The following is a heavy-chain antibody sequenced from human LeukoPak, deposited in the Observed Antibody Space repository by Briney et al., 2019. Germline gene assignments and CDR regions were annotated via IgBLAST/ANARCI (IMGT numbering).Heavy chain of an antibody. Sequence: GEALKISRKGSGYSFNSYWLGLVRPIPGEGLELIGINYPGDSDTRYTPSFQGQVTISADKSISTAYLQWSSLKASDTAMYYCARLQWLACSSTRGYPENWFDPWGQGTLVTVSS. V-gene: IGHV5-51*01. J-gene: IGHJ5*02. CDR2: NYPGDSDT. CDR1: GYSFNSYW. D-gene: IGHD2-2*01. CDR3: ARLQWLACSSTRGYPENWFDP.